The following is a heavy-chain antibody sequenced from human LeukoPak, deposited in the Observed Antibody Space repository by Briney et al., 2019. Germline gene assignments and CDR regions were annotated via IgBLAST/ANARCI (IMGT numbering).Heavy chain of an antibody. D-gene: IGHD2-2*01. CDR3: GKSIGVVVPAALDY. V-gene: IGHV3-23*01. Sequence: GGSLRLSCAASGFTFSSYWMSWVRQAPGKGLEWVSSISSGDSTYYTDSVKGRFTISRDNSKNTLYLQMNSLRAEDTAVYYCGKSIGVVVPAALDYWGQGTLVTVSS. CDR2: ISSGDST. J-gene: IGHJ4*02. CDR1: GFTFSSYW.